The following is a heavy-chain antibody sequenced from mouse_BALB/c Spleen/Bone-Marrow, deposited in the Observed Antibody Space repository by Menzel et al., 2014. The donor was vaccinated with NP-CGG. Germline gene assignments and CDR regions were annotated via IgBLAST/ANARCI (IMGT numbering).Heavy chain of an antibody. CDR2: ISYSGST. CDR1: GYSITSDYA. Sequence: EVHLVESGPGLVKPSQSLSLTCTVTGYSITSDYAWNWIRQFPGNKLEWMGYISYSGSTSYNPSLKSRISITRDTSKNQFFLQLNSVTTEDTATYYCARDYFDYWGQGTTLTVSS. V-gene: IGHV3-2*02. J-gene: IGHJ2*01. CDR3: ARDYFDY.